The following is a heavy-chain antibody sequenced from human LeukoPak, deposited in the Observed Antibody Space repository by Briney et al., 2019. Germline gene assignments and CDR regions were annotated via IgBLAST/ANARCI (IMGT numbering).Heavy chain of an antibody. CDR1: GGTFSNYA. V-gene: IGHV1-69*06. D-gene: IGHD6-13*01. J-gene: IGHJ4*02. CDR3: ARGFGSAWYGTFFDY. CDR2: IIPVFGTP. Sequence: GSSVKVSCKASGGTFSNYAITWVRQAPGQGLEWMGGIIPVFGTPNYAQKFQGRVTVTADKSTSTAYMELSSRRSEDTAVYYCARGFGSAWYGTFFDYWGQGTLVTVSS.